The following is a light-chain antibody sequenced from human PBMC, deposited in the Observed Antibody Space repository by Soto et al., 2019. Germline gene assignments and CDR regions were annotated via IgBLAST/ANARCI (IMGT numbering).Light chain of an antibody. CDR2: AAS. CDR3: QQSYSTPRT. Sequence: IQMTKSPSSLSASVGDRVTIAGRASQSISGYLNWYQQKPGKAPKLLIYAASSLQRGVPSRFSGSGSGTDFTLTISSLQPEDFATYYCQQSYSTPRTFGPGTKVDIK. V-gene: IGKV1-39*01. CDR1: QSISGY. J-gene: IGKJ1*01.